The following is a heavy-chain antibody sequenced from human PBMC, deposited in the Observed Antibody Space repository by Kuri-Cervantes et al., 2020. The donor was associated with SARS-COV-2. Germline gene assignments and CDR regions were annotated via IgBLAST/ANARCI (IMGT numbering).Heavy chain of an antibody. CDR2: IYWNDDK. CDR3: AHRTEGGDYFDC. J-gene: IGHJ4*02. V-gene: IGHV2-5*01. Sequence: SGPTLVKPTQTLTLTCTFSGFSLSTSGVGVGWIRQPPGKALEWLALIYWNDDKRYSPSLKSRLTITKDTSKNQVVLTMTNMDPVDTATYYCAHRTEGGDYFDCWGQGTLVTVSS. CDR1: GFSLSTSGVG. D-gene: IGHD1-14*01.